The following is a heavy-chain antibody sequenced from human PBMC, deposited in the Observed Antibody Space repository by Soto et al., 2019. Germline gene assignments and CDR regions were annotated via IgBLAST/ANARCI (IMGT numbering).Heavy chain of an antibody. J-gene: IGHJ6*02. D-gene: IGHD3-10*01. CDR2: IYYSGST. CDR3: ARVRALLSGAPLYYYYDTDA. Sequence: PSETLSLTCTVSGGSISSGGYYWSWIRQHPGKGLEWIGYIYYSGSTYYNPSLKSRVTISVDTSKNQFSLKLSSVTAADTAVYYCARVRALLSGAPLYYYYDTDAWRHGTTITVSS. CDR1: GGSISSGGYY. V-gene: IGHV4-31*03.